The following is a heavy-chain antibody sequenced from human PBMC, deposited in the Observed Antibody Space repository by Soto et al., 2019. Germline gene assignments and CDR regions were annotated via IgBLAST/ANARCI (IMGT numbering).Heavy chain of an antibody. D-gene: IGHD1-26*01. V-gene: IGHV3-74*01. J-gene: IGHJ4*02. Sequence: GGSLRLSCTASGFTFNTHWMHWVRQAPGKGLVWVSRIYFDGITTNYADSVKGRLTVSRDNAKNTVYLHVNTLRDEDTAVYYCARGGAMGVDYWGQGTMVTVYS. CDR2: IYFDGITT. CDR3: ARGGAMGVDY. CDR1: GFTFNTHW.